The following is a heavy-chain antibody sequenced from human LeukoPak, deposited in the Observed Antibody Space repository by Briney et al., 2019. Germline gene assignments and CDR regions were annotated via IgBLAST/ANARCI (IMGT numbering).Heavy chain of an antibody. V-gene: IGHV4-59*01. Sequence: SETLSLTCTISGGSISTYYWSWIRQPPGKELEWIGSIYYSGNTDYNRTLKSRVTISVDTSKNQFSLKLTSVTAADTAVYYCARGPPNGVWGQGTTVTVSS. D-gene: IGHD2-8*01. CDR3: ARGPPNGV. J-gene: IGHJ6*02. CDR2: IYYSGNT. CDR1: GGSISTYY.